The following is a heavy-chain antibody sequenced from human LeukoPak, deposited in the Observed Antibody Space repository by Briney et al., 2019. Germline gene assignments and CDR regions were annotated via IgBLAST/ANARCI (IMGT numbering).Heavy chain of an antibody. D-gene: IGHD1-1*01. J-gene: IGHJ4*02. CDR2: IILMFGTT. CDR3: TRDEYKDSATFNY. V-gene: IGHV1-69*01. CDR1: GGTFRSAA. Sequence: ASVKVSCKASGGTFRSAAMSWVRQAPGQGLEWVGHIILMFGTTTYAQNFQGRVSISADESTTTVYMELTSLTSDDTAIYYCTRDEYKDSATFNYWGQGTQVIVSS.